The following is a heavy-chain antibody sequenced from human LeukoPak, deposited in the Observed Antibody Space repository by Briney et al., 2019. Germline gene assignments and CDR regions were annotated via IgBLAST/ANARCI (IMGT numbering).Heavy chain of an antibody. CDR3: TREGDYGFELDY. CDR2: VSYDGNDK. V-gene: IGHV3-30*03. D-gene: IGHD4-17*01. J-gene: IGHJ4*02. Sequence: SGGSLRLSCTASGFIFRDHGMHWVRQAPGRGLEWLAAVSYDGNDKYYADSVKGRFTISRDNSKNTLNLQMNSLRAEDTAVYYCTREGDYGFELDYWGQGTLVTVSS. CDR1: GFIFRDHG.